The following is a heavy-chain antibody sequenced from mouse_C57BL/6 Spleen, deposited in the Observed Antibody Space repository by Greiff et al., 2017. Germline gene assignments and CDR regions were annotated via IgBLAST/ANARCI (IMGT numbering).Heavy chain of an antibody. V-gene: IGHV1-80*01. CDR1: GYAFSSYW. J-gene: IGHJ4*01. CDR3: ARERDYYAMDD. Sequence: QVQLQQSGAELVKPGASVKISCKASGYAFSSYWMNWVKQRPGKGLEWIGQIYPGDGATNYNGKFKGKATLTADKSSSTAYMQLSSLTSEDSAVYVCARERDYYAMDDWGQGTAVTVSS. CDR2: IYPGDGAT.